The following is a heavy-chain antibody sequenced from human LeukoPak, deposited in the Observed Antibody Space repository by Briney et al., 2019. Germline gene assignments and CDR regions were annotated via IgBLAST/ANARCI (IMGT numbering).Heavy chain of an antibody. Sequence: GGSLRLSCAASGFTFDDYAMHWVRQTPGKGLEWVSGTNWNSGSIDYADSVKGRFTISRDNAKNSLYLQMNNLRAGDTALYYCARGGGIVGASNRYYYYYMDVWGKGTTVTISS. CDR3: ARGGGIVGASNRYYYYYMDV. D-gene: IGHD1-26*01. CDR2: TNWNSGSI. CDR1: GFTFDDYA. J-gene: IGHJ6*03. V-gene: IGHV3-9*01.